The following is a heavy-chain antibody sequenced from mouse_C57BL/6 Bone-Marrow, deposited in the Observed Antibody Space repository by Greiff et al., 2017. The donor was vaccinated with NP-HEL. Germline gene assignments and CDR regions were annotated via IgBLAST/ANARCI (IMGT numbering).Heavy chain of an antibody. CDR2: IDPSDSYT. D-gene: IGHD1-1*01. V-gene: IGHV1-69*01. J-gene: IGHJ3*01. Sequence: QVQLKQPGAELVMPGASVQLSCKASGYTFTSYWMHWVKQRPGQGLEWIGEIDPSDSYTNYNQKFKGKSTLTVDKSSSTAYMQLSSLTSEDSAVYYCATAPYYYGSSPFAYWGQGTLVTVSA. CDR1: GYTFTSYW. CDR3: ATAPYYYGSSPFAY.